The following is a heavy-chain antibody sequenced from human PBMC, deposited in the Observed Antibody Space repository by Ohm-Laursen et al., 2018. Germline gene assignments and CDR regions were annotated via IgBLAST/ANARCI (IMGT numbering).Heavy chain of an antibody. CDR3: AKALPPTYYGMDV. V-gene: IGHV3-7*05. CDR1: GFTVSNYW. Sequence: SLRLSCAASGFTVSNYWMSWVRQPPGKGLEWVANINKDESEKYYVDSVKGRFTISRDNAKNSLYLQMNSLRAEDTALYYCAKALPPTYYGMDVWGQGTTVTVSS. J-gene: IGHJ6*02. CDR2: INKDESEK.